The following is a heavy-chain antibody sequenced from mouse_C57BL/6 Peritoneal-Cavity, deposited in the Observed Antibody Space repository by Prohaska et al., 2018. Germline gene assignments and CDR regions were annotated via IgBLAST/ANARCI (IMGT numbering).Heavy chain of an antibody. J-gene: IGHJ1*03. V-gene: IGHV5-16*01. CDR3: ARDGRLLRYLEV. D-gene: IGHD2-13*01. CDR1: GFTFSDYY. CDR2: INYDGSST. Sequence: DVKLVESEGGLVQPGSSMNLSCTASGFTFSDYYMAWVRQVPEKGLEWVANINYDGSSTYYLDSLKCRFIISGDNAKNILYLKMSSLKSEETSRNYCARDGRLLRYLEVWGTGTTMTVSS.